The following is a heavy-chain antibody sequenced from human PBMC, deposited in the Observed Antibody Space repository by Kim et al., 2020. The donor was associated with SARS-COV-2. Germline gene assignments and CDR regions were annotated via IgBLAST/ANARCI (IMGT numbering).Heavy chain of an antibody. J-gene: IGHJ4*02. D-gene: IGHD4-17*01. CDR1: GFTFTDSS. Sequence: GGSLRLSCAASGFTFTDSSIHWVRQASGKGLEWVGSVRSKSKSYATGYAASVKGSFTISRDDSKNTAYLQMNSLKTEDTAVYYCVSFAYGYWGQGTVVTV. V-gene: IGHV3-73*01. CDR3: VSFAYGY. CDR2: VRSKSKSYAT.